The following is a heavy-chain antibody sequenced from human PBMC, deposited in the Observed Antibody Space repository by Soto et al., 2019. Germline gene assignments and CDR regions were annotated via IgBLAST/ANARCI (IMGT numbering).Heavy chain of an antibody. CDR2: IYSGGST. Sequence: EVQLVESGGGLVQPGGSLRLSCAASGFTVSSNYMSWVRQAPGKGLEWVSVIYSGGSTYYADSVKGRFTISRDNSKNTLYLQMNSLRAEDTAVYYCARENSIAAAATFGAFDIWGQGTMVTVSS. J-gene: IGHJ3*02. CDR3: ARENSIAAAATFGAFDI. D-gene: IGHD6-13*01. CDR1: GFTVSSNY. V-gene: IGHV3-66*01.